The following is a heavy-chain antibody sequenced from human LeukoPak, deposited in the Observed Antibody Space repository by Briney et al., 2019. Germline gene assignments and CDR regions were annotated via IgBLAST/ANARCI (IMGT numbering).Heavy chain of an antibody. Sequence: PGGSLRLSCVVPGFTVSVNNMNWVRQAPGKGLEWVSVLYGDGKSFYAKPVKGRFTISRDSSRNTLFLQMNSLRVEDTAVYYCARRMGYGSGSHFDYWGQGALVTVSS. J-gene: IGHJ4*02. CDR1: GFTVSVNN. CDR3: ARRMGYGSGSHFDY. D-gene: IGHD3-10*01. V-gene: IGHV3-53*01. CDR2: LYGDGKS.